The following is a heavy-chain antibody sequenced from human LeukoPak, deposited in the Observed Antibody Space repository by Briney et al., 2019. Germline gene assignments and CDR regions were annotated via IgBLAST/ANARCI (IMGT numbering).Heavy chain of an antibody. J-gene: IGHJ4*02. CDR3: AGAGLGYYYDGFDY. CDR2: IYSGGSA. Sequence: PGGSLRLSCAASGFTVSSNYMSWVRQAPGKGLEWVSVIYSGGSAYYADSVKGRFTISRDNSKNTLYLQMNSLRAEDTAVYYCAGAGLGYYYDGFDYWGQGTLVTVSS. D-gene: IGHD3-22*01. CDR1: GFTVSSNY. V-gene: IGHV3-53*01.